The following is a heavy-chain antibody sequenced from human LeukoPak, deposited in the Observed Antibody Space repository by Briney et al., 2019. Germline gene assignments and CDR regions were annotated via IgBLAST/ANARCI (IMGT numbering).Heavy chain of an antibody. D-gene: IGHD3-22*01. J-gene: IGHJ4*02. V-gene: IGHV4-4*07. Sequence: SETLSLTCSVSGGSVGSFSIYYWSWVRQPAGKGLEWIGRIYTGGSTSTSYNPSLKSRVSISVDKSKNHFSLTLRSVTAADTAVYYCAMYNYDTSGFDHWGQGTRVTVSS. CDR2: IYTGGST. CDR3: AMYNYDTSGFDH. CDR1: GGSVGSFSIYY.